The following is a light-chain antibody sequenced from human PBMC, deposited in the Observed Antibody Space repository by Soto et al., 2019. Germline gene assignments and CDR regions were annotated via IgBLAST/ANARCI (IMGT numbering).Light chain of an antibody. CDR3: QEYLQWPPGM. V-gene: IGKV3-15*01. CDR1: QYVTTN. Sequence: EISMTQFPAILSASPGGGATLSCRAAQYVTTNFAWYQLRRGQPPRLLIYGASTRAPGSAARFSGSESGTEFTLTISTLQSEDFAVYYCQEYLQWPPGMFGQGTKVDIK. CDR2: GAS. J-gene: IGKJ1*01.